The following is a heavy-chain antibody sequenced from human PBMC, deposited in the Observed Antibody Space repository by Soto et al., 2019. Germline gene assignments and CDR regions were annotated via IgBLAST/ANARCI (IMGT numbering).Heavy chain of an antibody. V-gene: IGHV1-69*02. D-gene: IGHD3-10*01. CDR3: ARVGRGGWFDP. Sequence: QVQLVQSGAEVKKPGSSVKVSCKASGGTFSSYTISWVRQAPGQGLEWMGRIIPILGIANYAQKFQGRVTITADKSTSTAYMELSNLRSEDTAVYYCARVGRGGWFDPWGQGTLVTVSS. J-gene: IGHJ5*02. CDR1: GGTFSSYT. CDR2: IIPILGIA.